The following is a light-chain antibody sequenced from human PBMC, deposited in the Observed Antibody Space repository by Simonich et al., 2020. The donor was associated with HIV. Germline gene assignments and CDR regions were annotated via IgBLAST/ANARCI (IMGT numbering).Light chain of an antibody. CDR1: QSVLYSSNNKNY. CDR3: QQYYSTPGT. J-gene: IGKJ1*01. V-gene: IGKV4-1*01. Sequence: DIVMTQSPDSLAVSLVERATINCKSSQSVLYSSNNKNYLAWYQHQPGQPPKLLIYWASTRESGVPDRFSGSGSGTDFTLTISSLQAEDVAVYYCQQYYSTPGTFGQGTKVEIK. CDR2: WAS.